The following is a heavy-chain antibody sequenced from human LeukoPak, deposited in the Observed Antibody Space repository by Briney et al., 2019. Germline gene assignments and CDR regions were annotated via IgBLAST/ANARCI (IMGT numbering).Heavy chain of an antibody. D-gene: IGHD3-22*01. Sequence: SETLSLTCTVSGGSISSSSYYWGWIRQPPGKGLEWIGSIYYSGSTYYNPSLKSRVTISVDTSKNQFSLKLSSVTAADTAVYYCAREYYYDSSGYLPCYFDYWGQGTLVTVSS. CDR3: AREYYYDSSGYLPCYFDY. J-gene: IGHJ4*02. CDR2: IYYSGST. CDR1: GGSISSSSYY. V-gene: IGHV4-39*07.